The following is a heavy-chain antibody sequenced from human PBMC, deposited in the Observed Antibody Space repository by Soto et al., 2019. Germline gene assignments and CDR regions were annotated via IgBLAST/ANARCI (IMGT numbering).Heavy chain of an antibody. Sequence: QVQLVQSGAEVKEPGASVKISCKASGYTFTSFYIHWVRQAPGQGLEWMGIVNPNGGSTNYAQKFKGRIISSRDTSTSTVYMDLSSLRSEDRAVYYCVRGLASGDYWGQGTLFTVSS. CDR2: VNPNGGST. D-gene: IGHD6-6*01. V-gene: IGHV1-46*03. CDR1: GYTFTSFY. J-gene: IGHJ4*02. CDR3: VRGLASGDY.